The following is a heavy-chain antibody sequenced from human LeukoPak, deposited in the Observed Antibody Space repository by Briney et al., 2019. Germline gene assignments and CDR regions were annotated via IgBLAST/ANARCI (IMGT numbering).Heavy chain of an antibody. J-gene: IGHJ4*02. CDR1: GLTFSSHW. Sequence: GGSLRLSCAASGLTFSSHWMHWVRHAPGKGLVWVSRITNDGSSTTYADSVKGRFTISRDNSKNTLYLQMNSLRAEDTAVYYCAREGSGDSLDYWGQGTLVTVSS. D-gene: IGHD2-21*02. CDR3: AREGSGDSLDY. CDR2: ITNDGSST. V-gene: IGHV3-74*01.